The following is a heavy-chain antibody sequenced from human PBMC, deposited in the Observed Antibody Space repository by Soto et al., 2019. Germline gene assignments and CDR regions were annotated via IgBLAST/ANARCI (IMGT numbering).Heavy chain of an antibody. CDR1: GFTFSSYA. Sequence: LSLTCAASGFTFSSYAMSWVRQAPGKGLEWVSAISGSGGSTYYADSVKGRFTISRDNSKNTLYLQMNSLRAEDTAVYYCAKDKTPNYYGSGSPLDYWGQGTLVTVSS. J-gene: IGHJ4*02. CDR2: ISGSGGST. D-gene: IGHD3-10*01. CDR3: AKDKTPNYYGSGSPLDY. V-gene: IGHV3-23*01.